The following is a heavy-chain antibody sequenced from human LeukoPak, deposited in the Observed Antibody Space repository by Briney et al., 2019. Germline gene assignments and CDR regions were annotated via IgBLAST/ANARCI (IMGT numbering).Heavy chain of an antibody. CDR3: ARDVGEYCSSTNCYASHY. D-gene: IGHD2-2*01. J-gene: IGHJ4*02. Sequence: GASVKVSCKASGYTFTSYYMHWVRQAPGQGLECMGIINPSGGSTSYAQKFQGRVTMTRDTSITTAYMELSSLRSDDTAVYYCARDVGEYCSSTNCYASHYWGQGTLVTVSS. V-gene: IGHV1-46*01. CDR1: GYTFTSYY. CDR2: INPSGGST.